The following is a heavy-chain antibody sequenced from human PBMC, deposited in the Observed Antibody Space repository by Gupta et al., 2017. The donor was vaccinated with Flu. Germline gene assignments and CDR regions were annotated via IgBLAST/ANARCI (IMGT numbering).Heavy chain of an antibody. D-gene: IGHD3-3*01. V-gene: IGHV3-23*01. CDR3: AKRTLLEWLLSGFDY. CDR1: YA. CDR2: IRGSGGST. J-gene: IGHJ4*02. Sequence: YAMGWVRQAPGKGLEWFSAIRGSGGSTYYADSVKGRFTISRDNSKNTLYLQMNSLRAEDTAVYYCAKRTLLEWLLSGFDYWGQGTLVTVSS.